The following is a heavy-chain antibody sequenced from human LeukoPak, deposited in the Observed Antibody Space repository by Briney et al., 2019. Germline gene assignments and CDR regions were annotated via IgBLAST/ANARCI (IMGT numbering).Heavy chain of an antibody. Sequence: GSLRLSCAASGFSFSSYGMHWVRQAPGKGLEWVAVIWYDGSNKYYADSVKGRFTISRDNSKNTLYLQMNSLRAEDTAVYNCARDSSSRSLDYWGQGTLVTASS. CDR2: IWYDGSNK. D-gene: IGHD6-6*01. J-gene: IGHJ4*02. V-gene: IGHV3-33*01. CDR1: GFSFSSYG. CDR3: ARDSSSRSLDY.